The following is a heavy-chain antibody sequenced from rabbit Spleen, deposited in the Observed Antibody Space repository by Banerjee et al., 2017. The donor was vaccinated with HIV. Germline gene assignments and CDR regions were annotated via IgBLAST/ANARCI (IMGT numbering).Heavy chain of an antibody. Sequence: QEQLVESGGGLVKPGASLTLTCTASGVSFSFSSYMCWVRQAPGKGLEWIGYIDPVFGSTYYASWAKGRFTISKTSSTTVTLQMTSLTAADTATYFCARDAGRGPYIDGAFDLWGPGTLVTVS. V-gene: IGHV1S45*01. D-gene: IGHD8-1*01. J-gene: IGHJ4*01. CDR2: IDPVFGST. CDR3: ARDAGRGPYIDGAFDL. CDR1: GVSFSFSSY.